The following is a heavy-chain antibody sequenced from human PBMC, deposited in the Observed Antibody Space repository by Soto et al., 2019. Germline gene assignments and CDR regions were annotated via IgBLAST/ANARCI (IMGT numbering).Heavy chain of an antibody. D-gene: IGHD6-6*01. CDR2: ISWNSGSI. V-gene: IGHV3-9*01. Sequence: GGSLRLSCAASGFTFDDYAMHWVRQAPGKGLEWVSGISWNSGSIGYADSVKGRFTISRDNAKNSLYLQMNSLRAEDTALYYCAKDTHIAARPQEIDYWGQGTLVTVSS. CDR3: AKDTHIAARPQEIDY. CDR1: GFTFDDYA. J-gene: IGHJ4*02.